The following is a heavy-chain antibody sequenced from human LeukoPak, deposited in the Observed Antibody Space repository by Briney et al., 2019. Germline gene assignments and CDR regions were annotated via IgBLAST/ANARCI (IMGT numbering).Heavy chain of an antibody. D-gene: IGHD3-10*01. CDR1: GFTVSSNY. V-gene: IGHV3-53*01. J-gene: IGHJ4*02. Sequence: RPGGSLRLSCAASGFTVSSNYMSWVRQAPGKGLEWVSGIYSGGSTYYADSVKGRFTISRDNSKSTLYIQMNSMRAEDTAVYYCARAKPKNMVRGLIMRRESRYYFDYWGQGTLVTVSS. CDR2: IYSGGST. CDR3: ARAKPKNMVRGLIMRRESRYYFDY.